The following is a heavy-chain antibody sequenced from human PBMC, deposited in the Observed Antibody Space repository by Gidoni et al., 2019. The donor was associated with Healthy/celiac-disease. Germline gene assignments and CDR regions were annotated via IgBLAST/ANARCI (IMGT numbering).Heavy chain of an antibody. CDR3: ARGLGYYGSLVDY. CDR2: IYYSGST. J-gene: IGHJ4*02. D-gene: IGHD3-16*01. V-gene: IGHV4-59*01. Sequence: QVQLQESGPGLVKPSETLSPTCTVPGGSISSYYWSWIRQPPGKGLEWIGYIYYSGSTNYNPSLKSRVTISVDTSKNQFSLKLSSVTAADTAVYYCARGLGYYGSLVDYWGQGTLSPSPQ. CDR1: GGSISSYY.